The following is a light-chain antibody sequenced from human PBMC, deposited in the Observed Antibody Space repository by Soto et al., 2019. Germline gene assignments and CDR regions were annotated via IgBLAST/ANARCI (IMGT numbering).Light chain of an antibody. Sequence: EIVLTQSPDTLSLSPGERATLSCRASQSVRSGRLAWYQQKPGQAPTLVIFDASNRASGVPVRFSGSGSGTDFTLTITRLEPEDFAVYYCQEYDDSPPITFGRGTRLEIK. CDR1: QSVRSGR. CDR3: QEYDDSPPIT. J-gene: IGKJ5*01. CDR2: DAS. V-gene: IGKV3-20*01.